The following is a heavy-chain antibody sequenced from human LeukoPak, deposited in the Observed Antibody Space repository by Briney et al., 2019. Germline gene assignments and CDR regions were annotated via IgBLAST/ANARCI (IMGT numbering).Heavy chain of an antibody. Sequence: GGSLRLSCAASGFTFSSYGMSWVRQAPGKGLEWVSAISGSGGSTYYADSVKGRFTISRDNSKNTLYLQMNSLRAEDTAVYYCAKDKGSRYYYDSSGYPPGAFDIWGQGTMVTVSS. D-gene: IGHD3-22*01. V-gene: IGHV3-23*01. CDR1: GFTFSSYG. CDR3: AKDKGSRYYYDSSGYPPGAFDI. J-gene: IGHJ3*02. CDR2: ISGSGGST.